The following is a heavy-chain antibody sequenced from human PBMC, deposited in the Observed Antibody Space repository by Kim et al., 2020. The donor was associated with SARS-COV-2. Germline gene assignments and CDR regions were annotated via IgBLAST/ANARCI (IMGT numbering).Heavy chain of an antibody. CDR1: GYTFTSYG. V-gene: IGHV1-18*01. Sequence: ASVKVSCKASGYTFTSYGISWVRQAPGQGLEWMGWISAYNGNTNSAQKFQGRVTMTTDIPTSTAYMELRSLRSDDTAVYYCARALANAIGEFWGQGTLVTVSS. D-gene: IGHD3-10*01. J-gene: IGHJ4*02. CDR2: ISAYNGNT. CDR3: ARALANAIGEF.